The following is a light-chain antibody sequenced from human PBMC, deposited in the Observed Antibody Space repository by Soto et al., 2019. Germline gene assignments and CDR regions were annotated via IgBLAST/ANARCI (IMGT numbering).Light chain of an antibody. Sequence: DVVMTQSPLSLPVTLGQPASISCRSSQSLVYSDGNTSLNWFQQRPGQSPRRLIYKVSNRDSGVPDRFSGSWSGTDFTLKISRVEAEDVGVYFCMQGTHWPYTFGQGTKLEIK. CDR1: QSLVYSDGNTS. V-gene: IGKV2-30*01. CDR3: MQGTHWPYT. J-gene: IGKJ2*01. CDR2: KVS.